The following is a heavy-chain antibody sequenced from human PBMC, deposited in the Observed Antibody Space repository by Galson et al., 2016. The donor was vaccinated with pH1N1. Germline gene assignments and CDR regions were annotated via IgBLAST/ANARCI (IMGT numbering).Heavy chain of an antibody. CDR2: IIPMFGAA. J-gene: IGHJ6*02. V-gene: IGHV1-69*06. CDR1: GGSYSYYG. Sequence: SVKVSCKASGGSYSYYGISWVRQAPGQGLEWMGGIIPMFGAANYAQKFQDRVTLTADRSTSTAYMELSSLRSEDTAVYYCARPLEGDRYCSGSSCPDYYYYGMDVWGQGTTVTVSS. CDR3: ARPLEGDRYCSGSSCPDYYYYGMDV. D-gene: IGHD2-15*01.